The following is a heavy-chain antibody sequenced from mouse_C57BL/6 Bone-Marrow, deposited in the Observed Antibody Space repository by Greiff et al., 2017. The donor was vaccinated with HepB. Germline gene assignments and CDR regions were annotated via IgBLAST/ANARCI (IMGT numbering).Heavy chain of an antibody. CDR2: IYPGGGYT. Sequence: VQLVESGAELVRPGTSVKMSCKGSGYTFTNYWIGWAKQRPGHGLEWIGDIYPGGGYTNYNEKFKGKATLTADKSSSTAYMQFSSLTSEDSAIYYCARNFYYAMDYWGQGTSVTVSS. V-gene: IGHV1-63*01. J-gene: IGHJ4*01. CDR1: GYTFTNYW. CDR3: ARNFYYAMDY.